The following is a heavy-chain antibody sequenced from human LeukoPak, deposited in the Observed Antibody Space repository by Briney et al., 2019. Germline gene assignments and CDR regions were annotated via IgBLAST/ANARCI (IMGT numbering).Heavy chain of an antibody. CDR1: GFTFSNFG. Sequence: GGSLRLSCAASGFTFSNFGMHWVRQAPGKGLEWVAVISNDKINTYYGASVKGRFAISRDNAKNTLYLQMNSLRPEDTAFYCCTEVIGDCTAWNDVFDIWGQGTMVTVSS. V-gene: IGHV3-30*18. D-gene: IGHD2-21*02. CDR3: TEVIGDCTAWNDVFDI. J-gene: IGHJ3*02. CDR2: ISNDKINT.